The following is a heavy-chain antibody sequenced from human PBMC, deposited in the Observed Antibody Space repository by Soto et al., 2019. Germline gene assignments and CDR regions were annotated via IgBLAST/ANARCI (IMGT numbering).Heavy chain of an antibody. V-gene: IGHV3-53*01. D-gene: IGHD1-26*01. J-gene: IGHJ4*02. CDR3: ATDSRNVGIGYFDS. CDR1: GFKVGSSY. CDR2: IVSGGST. Sequence: EVKVLESGGDLIEPGGSLRLSCAASGFKVGSSYVTWVRQAPGEGLEWVSVIVSGGSTHYADSVTGRFIVSRDVSNNTVYLHMSSLRAEDTAVYFCATDSRNVGIGYFDSWGLGTLVTVSS.